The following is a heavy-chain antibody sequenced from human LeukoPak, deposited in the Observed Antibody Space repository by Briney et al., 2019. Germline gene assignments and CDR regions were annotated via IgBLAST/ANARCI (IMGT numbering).Heavy chain of an antibody. Sequence: QPGGSLRLSCAASGFTFSSYWMHWVRQAPGKGLVWVSRIKSDGSSTSYADSVKGRFTISRDNAKNSLYLQMNSLRTEDTAVYYCARSRGVDWFDPWGQGTLVTVSS. CDR1: GFTFSSYW. V-gene: IGHV3-74*01. CDR3: ARSRGVDWFDP. J-gene: IGHJ5*02. CDR2: IKSDGSST. D-gene: IGHD2-15*01.